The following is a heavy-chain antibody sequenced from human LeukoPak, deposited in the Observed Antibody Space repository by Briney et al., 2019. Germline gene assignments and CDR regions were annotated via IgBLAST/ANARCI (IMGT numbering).Heavy chain of an antibody. CDR2: IKQDGSEK. Sequence: QPGGSLRLSCADSGFTFSYHYMTWVRQAPGKGLEWVANIKQDGSEKYYVDSVKGRFTISRDKAKNSLYLQMNSLRAEDTAVYYCARDARPKLLWFGKTPVGDYWGQGTLVTVSS. D-gene: IGHD3-10*01. J-gene: IGHJ4*02. CDR3: ARDARPKLLWFGKTPVGDY. CDR1: GFTFSYHY. V-gene: IGHV3-7*03.